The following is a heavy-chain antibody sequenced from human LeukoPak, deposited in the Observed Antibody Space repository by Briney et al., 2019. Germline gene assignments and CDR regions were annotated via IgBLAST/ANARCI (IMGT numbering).Heavy chain of an antibody. CDR3: AREGGPSRFFV. CDR2: ISSSSSYI. Sequence: GGSLRLSCAASGFTFSSYSMNWVRQAPGKGLEWVSSISSSSSYIYYADSVKGRFTISRDNAKNSLYLQMNSLRAEDTAVYYCAREGGPSRFFVWGQGTMVTVSS. D-gene: IGHD3-16*01. CDR1: GFTFSSYS. J-gene: IGHJ3*01. V-gene: IGHV3-21*01.